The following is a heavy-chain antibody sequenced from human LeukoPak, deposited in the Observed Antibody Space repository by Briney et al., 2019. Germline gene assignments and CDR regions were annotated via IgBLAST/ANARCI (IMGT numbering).Heavy chain of an antibody. Sequence: GRSLRLSCAASGFTFRAYGIHWARQAPGKGLEWVAVIWFDGREKYFAASVKGRFTISTDNSQNTLYLQMNSLRAADTAMYYCASVCGDGCSNAFDIWGQGTMVTVSS. D-gene: IGHD2-21*02. CDR2: IWFDGREK. CDR3: ASVCGDGCSNAFDI. V-gene: IGHV3-33*01. CDR1: GFTFRAYG. J-gene: IGHJ3*02.